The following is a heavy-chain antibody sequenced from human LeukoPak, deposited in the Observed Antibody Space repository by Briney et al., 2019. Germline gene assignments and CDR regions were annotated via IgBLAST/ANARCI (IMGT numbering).Heavy chain of an antibody. CDR1: GGSFSSYY. V-gene: IGHV4-59*10. D-gene: IGHD3-22*01. J-gene: IGHJ4*02. CDR3: ARRGYYYDSSGYYV. CDR2: IYTSGST. Sequence: PSETLSLTCAVYGGSFSSYYWSWIRQPAGKGLEWIGRIYTSGSTNYNPSLKSRVTMSVDTSKNQFSLKLSSVTAADTAVYYCARRGYYYDSSGYYVWGQGTLVTVSS.